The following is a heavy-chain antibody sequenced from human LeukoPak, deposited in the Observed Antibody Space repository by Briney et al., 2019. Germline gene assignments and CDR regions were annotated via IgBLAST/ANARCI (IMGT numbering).Heavy chain of an antibody. D-gene: IGHD4-17*01. CDR3: AREGDYAYFDY. Sequence: GGSLRLSCAAPGFTFSNHAMSWVRQAPGKGLEWVSSVHWNGGSTTYADSVKGRFTISRDNAKNSLYLQMNSLRVEDTALYYCAREGDYAYFDYWGQGTLVTVSS. CDR2: VHWNGGST. V-gene: IGHV3-20*04. CDR1: GFTFSNHA. J-gene: IGHJ4*02.